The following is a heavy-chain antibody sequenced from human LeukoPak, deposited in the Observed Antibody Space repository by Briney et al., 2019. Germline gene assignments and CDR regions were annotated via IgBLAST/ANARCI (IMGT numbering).Heavy chain of an antibody. J-gene: IGHJ4*02. CDR2: INADNGNT. V-gene: IGHV1-3*01. CDR1: GYTFTSYA. CDR3: ARMAAAGSTPFDY. Sequence: ASVKVSCKASGYTFTSYAMHWVRQAPGQRLEWMGWINADNGNTKYSQKFQGRVTITRDTSASTVYMEPSSLRSEDTAVYYCARMAAAGSTPFDYWGQGTLVTVSS. D-gene: IGHD6-13*01.